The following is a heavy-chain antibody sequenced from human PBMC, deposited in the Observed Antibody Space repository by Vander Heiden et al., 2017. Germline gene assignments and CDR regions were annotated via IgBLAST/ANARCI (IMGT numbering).Heavy chain of an antibody. CDR3: ARYCSSASCYKFDY. CDR1: GYTFTAYE. J-gene: IGHJ4*02. Sequence: QVQLVQSGAEVKKPGASVQVSCKASGYTFTAYEINWVRQAAGPGLEWVGWMDPKTGKTGYAQKFQGRVAMTRNTSITTASMELSSLRSEDTAVYYCARYCSSASCYKFDYWGQGTLVTVSS. D-gene: IGHD2-2*01. V-gene: IGHV1-8*01. CDR2: MDPKTGKT.